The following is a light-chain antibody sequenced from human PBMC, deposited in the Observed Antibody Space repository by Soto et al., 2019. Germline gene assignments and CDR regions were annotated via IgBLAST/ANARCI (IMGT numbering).Light chain of an antibody. CDR1: QSISSW. V-gene: IGKV1-5*01. CDR2: DAS. J-gene: IGKJ4*01. CDR3: QQYNNYLT. Sequence: DIQMTQSPSTLSASVGDRVTITCRASQSISSWLAWYQQKPGKAPKLLIYDASSLESGVPSRFSGSGSGTEVTLTISSLQPDDFTTYYCQQYNNYLTFGGGTKVEIK.